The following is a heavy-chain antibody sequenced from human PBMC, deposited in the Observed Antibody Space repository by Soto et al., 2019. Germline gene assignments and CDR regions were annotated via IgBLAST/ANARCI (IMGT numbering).Heavy chain of an antibody. V-gene: IGHV4-31*03. D-gene: IGHD2-21*02. CDR3: ARGGVVVTALRFDY. CDR1: GDSINRGGYY. Sequence: QVQLQESGPGLVKASQTLSVTCTVSGDSINRGGYYWIWIRQFPGKGLEWIGSVYYTGTTSYNPSLESRVAISVDTPMKHFSLKLSSVTAADTAVYYCARGGVVVTALRFDYWGQGTLVTVSS. CDR2: VYYTGTT. J-gene: IGHJ4*02.